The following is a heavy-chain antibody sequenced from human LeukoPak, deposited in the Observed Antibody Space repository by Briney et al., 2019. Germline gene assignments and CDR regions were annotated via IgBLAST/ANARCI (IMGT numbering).Heavy chain of an antibody. CDR2: ILASGSPT. J-gene: IGHJ4*02. V-gene: IGHV3-23*01. Sequence: GGSLRLSCAASGFNFNSYTMNWVRQAPGKGLQWVANILASGSPTYYADSVKGRFIISRDNSKNTVHLQMNSLRVEDTAIYYCAKDLRPDGVDNFDHWGQGILVTVSS. CDR3: AKDLRPDGVDNFDH. CDR1: GFNFNSYT. D-gene: IGHD2-8*01.